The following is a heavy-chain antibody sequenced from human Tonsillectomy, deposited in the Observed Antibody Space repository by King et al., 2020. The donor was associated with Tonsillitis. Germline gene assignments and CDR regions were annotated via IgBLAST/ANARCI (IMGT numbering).Heavy chain of an antibody. CDR1: VYSFISYW. Sequence: QLVQSGAEVKKPGESLRISSKGSVYSFISYWITWVRQMLGKGLAWMGRSDPSDSYTNYSPSFQGHVTISTDKSISTAYLQWNSLNASDTAMYYCARQPKACGSRSFYSYSWGQGTLVTVSS. CDR3: ARQPKACGSRSFYSYS. V-gene: IGHV5-10-1*03. J-gene: IGHJ5*02. CDR2: SDPSDSYT. D-gene: IGHD3-10*01.